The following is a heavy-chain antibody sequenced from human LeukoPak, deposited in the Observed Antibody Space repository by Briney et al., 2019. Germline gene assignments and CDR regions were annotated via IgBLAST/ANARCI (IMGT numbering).Heavy chain of an antibody. Sequence: SETLSLTCAVYGGSFSGHYWSWLRQPPGKGLEWIGEINHSGSTDYNESLKSRVSISVDTSKNQFSLKMSSVTAADTAVYYCARLPTSGGLGPDFWGPGTRVTVAS. CDR2: INHSGST. V-gene: IGHV4-34*01. J-gene: IGHJ1*01. CDR3: ARLPTSGGLGPDF. CDR1: GGSFSGHY. D-gene: IGHD1-14*01.